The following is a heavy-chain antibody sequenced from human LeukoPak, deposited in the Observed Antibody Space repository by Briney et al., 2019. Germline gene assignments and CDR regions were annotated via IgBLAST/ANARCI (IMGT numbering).Heavy chain of an antibody. CDR3: ARGPNYPSPSPFDY. V-gene: IGHV4-59*08. CDR1: GGSFSGY. D-gene: IGHD5-24*01. Sequence: PSETLSLTCAVYGGSFSGYWSWIRQPPGKGLEWIGCIYYSGSTDYNPSLKSRVTISVDTSKNQFSLKLSSVTAADTAVYYCARGPNYPSPSPFDYWGQGTLVTVSS. CDR2: IYYSGST. J-gene: IGHJ4*02.